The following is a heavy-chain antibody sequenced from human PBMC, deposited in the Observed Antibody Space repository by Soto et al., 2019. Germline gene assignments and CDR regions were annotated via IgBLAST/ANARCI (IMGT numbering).Heavy chain of an antibody. D-gene: IGHD6-19*01. V-gene: IGHV1-18*01. CDR2: ITAYNGNT. CDR1: GYSFTSYG. Sequence: QVQLVQSGAEVKKPGASVKVSCKAPGYSFTSYGISWVRQAPGQGLEWMGWITAYNGNTKYAQKLQGRVTMTTDTATSTAYTELRSLRAEDPAVYYCASDLAVALIDYWGQGSLVTVSS. CDR3: ASDLAVALIDY. J-gene: IGHJ4*02.